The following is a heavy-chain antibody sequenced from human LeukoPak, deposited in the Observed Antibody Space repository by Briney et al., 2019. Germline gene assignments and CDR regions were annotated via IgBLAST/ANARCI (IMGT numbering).Heavy chain of an antibody. CDR3: ARGRYCSSTNCYGNWFDP. CDR2: VYYSGNT. D-gene: IGHD2-2*01. V-gene: IGHV4-39*01. Sequence: PSETLSLTCTVSGGSISGTIYYWGWIRQPPGKGLEWIGSVYYSGNTYYNPSLKSRVTISVDTSKNQFSLNLSSVTAADSAVYYCARGRYCSSTNCYGNWFDPWGQGTLVTVPS. J-gene: IGHJ5*02. CDR1: GGSISGTIYY.